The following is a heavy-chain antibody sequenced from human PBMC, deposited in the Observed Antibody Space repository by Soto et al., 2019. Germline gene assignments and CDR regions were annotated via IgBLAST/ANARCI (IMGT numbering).Heavy chain of an antibody. CDR2: IRSKAYGGTT. CDR1: GFTFGDYA. CDR3: TREDIVVVVAATRHYYYGMDV. V-gene: IGHV3-49*04. J-gene: IGHJ6*02. D-gene: IGHD2-15*01. Sequence: PGGSLRLSCTASGFTFGDYAMSWVRQAPGKGLEWVGLIRSKAYGGTTEYAASVKGRFTISRDDSKSIAYLQMNSLKTEDTAVYYCTREDIVVVVAATRHYYYGMDVWGQGTTVTVSS.